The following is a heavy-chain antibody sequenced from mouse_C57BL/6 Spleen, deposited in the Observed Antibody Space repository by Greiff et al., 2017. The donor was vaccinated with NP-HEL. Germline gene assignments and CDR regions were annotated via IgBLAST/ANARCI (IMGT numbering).Heavy chain of an antibody. CDR1: GYAFTNYL. V-gene: IGHV1-54*01. CDR2: INPGSGGT. CDR3: ARSGLGAMDY. J-gene: IGHJ4*01. Sequence: QVQLQQSGAELVRPGPSVKVSCKASGYAFTNYLIEWVKQRPGQGLEWIGVINPGSGGTNYNEKFKGKATLTADKSSSTAYMQLSSLTSEDSAVYFCARSGLGAMDYWGQGTSVTVSS. D-gene: IGHD4-1*01.